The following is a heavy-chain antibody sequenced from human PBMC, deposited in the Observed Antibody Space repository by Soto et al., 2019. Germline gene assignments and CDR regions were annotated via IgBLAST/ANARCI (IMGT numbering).Heavy chain of an antibody. CDR2: ISSSGSTI. D-gene: IGHD3-22*01. J-gene: IGHJ4*02. Sequence: LRLSCAASGFTFSSYEMNWVRQAPGKGLEWVSYISSSGSTIYYADSVKGRFTISRDNAKNSLYLQMNSLRAEDTAVYYCARSTMDHYYDSSGYYFGYWGQGTLVTVSS. CDR3: ARSTMDHYYDSSGYYFGY. V-gene: IGHV3-48*03. CDR1: GFTFSSYE.